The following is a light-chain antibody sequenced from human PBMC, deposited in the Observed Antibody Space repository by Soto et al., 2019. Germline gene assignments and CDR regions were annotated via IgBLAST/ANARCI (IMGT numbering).Light chain of an antibody. CDR3: QHWNDYSWT. V-gene: IGKV1-5*03. CDR2: KTS. J-gene: IGKJ1*01. Sequence: DIHMTQSPSTLSASVGDRVTITCRASQSISIWLAWYQQKPGKAPNLLIYKTSRLETGVPSRFSGSGSGTEFTLTIRSLQPDDFATYYCQHWNDYSWTFGQGTKVEVK. CDR1: QSISIW.